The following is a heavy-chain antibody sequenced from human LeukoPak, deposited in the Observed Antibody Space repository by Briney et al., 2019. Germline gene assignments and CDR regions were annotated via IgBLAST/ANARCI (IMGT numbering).Heavy chain of an antibody. CDR3: ASTYYYDSSGHTHFDY. CDR2: IIPIFGTA. J-gene: IGHJ4*02. CDR1: GGTFSSYA. D-gene: IGHD3-22*01. Sequence: GASVKVSCKXSGGTFSSYAISWVRQAPGQGLEWMGRIIPIFGTANYAQKFQGRVTITTDESTSTAYMELSSLRSEDTAVYYCASTYYYDSSGHTHFDYWGQGTLVTVSS. V-gene: IGHV1-69*05.